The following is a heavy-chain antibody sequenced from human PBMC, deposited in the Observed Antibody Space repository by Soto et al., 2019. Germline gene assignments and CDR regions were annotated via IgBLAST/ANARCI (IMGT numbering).Heavy chain of an antibody. V-gene: IGHV3-11*01. D-gene: IGHD2-15*01. J-gene: IGHJ4*02. Sequence: GGSLRLSCAASGFTFSDYYMSWIRQAPGKGLEWVSYISSSGSTIYYADSVKGRFTISRDNAKNSLYLQMNSLRAEDTAVYCCARRICSGGSCYFDYWGQGTLVTVSS. CDR2: ISSSGSTI. CDR1: GFTFSDYY. CDR3: ARRICSGGSCYFDY.